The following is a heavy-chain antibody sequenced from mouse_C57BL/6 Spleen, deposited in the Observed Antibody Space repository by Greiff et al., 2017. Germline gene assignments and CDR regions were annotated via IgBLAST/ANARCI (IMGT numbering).Heavy chain of an antibody. V-gene: IGHV1-42*01. CDR2: INPSTGGT. D-gene: IGHD1-1*01. Sequence: EVQLQQSGPELVKPGASVKISCKASGYSFTGYYMNWVKQSPEKSLEWIGEINPSTGGTTYNQKFKAKATLTVDKSSSTAYMQLKSLTSEDSAVYYCAREGTTVVAHYFDYWGQGTTLTVSS. CDR1: GYSFTGYY. CDR3: AREGTTVVAHYFDY. J-gene: IGHJ2*01.